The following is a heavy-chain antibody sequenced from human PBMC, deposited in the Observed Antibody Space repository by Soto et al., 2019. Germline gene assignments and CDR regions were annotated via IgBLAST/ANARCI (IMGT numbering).Heavy chain of an antibody. J-gene: IGHJ4*02. Sequence: GASVKVSCKASGGTFSSYAISWVRQAPGQGLEWMGGIIPIFGTANYAQKFQGRVTITADESTSTAYMELSSLRSEDTAAYSCAADATAWQQLVPSDYWGQGTLGTVSS. CDR1: GGTFSSYA. V-gene: IGHV1-69*13. CDR2: IIPIFGTA. CDR3: AADATAWQQLVPSDY. D-gene: IGHD6-13*01.